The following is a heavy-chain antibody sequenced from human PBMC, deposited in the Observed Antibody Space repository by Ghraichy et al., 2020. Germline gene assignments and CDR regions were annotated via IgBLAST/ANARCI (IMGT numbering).Heavy chain of an antibody. CDR1: GGSFSGYY. J-gene: IGHJ1*01. Sequence: SETLSLTCAVYGGSFSGYYWSWIRQPPGEGLEWIGEINHSGSTNYNPSLKSRVTMSLDTSKNHFSLKLSSVTAADTAVYYCATSTIAARGFFQHWGQVTLVTVS. CDR2: INHSGST. CDR3: ATSTIAARGFFQH. V-gene: IGHV4-34*01. D-gene: IGHD6-6*01.